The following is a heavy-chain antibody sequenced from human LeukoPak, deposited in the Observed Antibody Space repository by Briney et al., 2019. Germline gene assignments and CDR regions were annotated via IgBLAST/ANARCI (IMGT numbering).Heavy chain of an antibody. CDR3: AKDRDCSGGSCYFNYYYSMDV. CDR2: IRYDGSNK. J-gene: IGHJ6*02. V-gene: IGHV3-30*02. D-gene: IGHD2-15*01. Sequence: PGGSLRLSCAASGFTFSSYGMHWVRQAPGKGLEWVAFIRYDGSNKYYADSVKGRFTISRDNSKNTLYLQMNSLRAEDTAVYYCAKDRDCSGGSCYFNYYYSMDVWGQGTTVTVSS. CDR1: GFTFSSYG.